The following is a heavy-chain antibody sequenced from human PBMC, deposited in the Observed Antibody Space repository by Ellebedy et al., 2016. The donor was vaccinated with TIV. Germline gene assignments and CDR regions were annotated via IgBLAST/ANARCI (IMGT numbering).Heavy chain of an antibody. CDR3: VKDGKATGTTGDDLFDS. Sequence: GESLKISCAASGFILSGDWMSWVRQAPGKGLEWVAHINPDGSSESYVDSVKGRFTISRDNAANSLYLQMNRLRPGDTAFYYCVKDGKATGTTGDDLFDSWGQGTLVAVSS. V-gene: IGHV3-7*03. CDR1: GFILSGDW. CDR2: INPDGSSE. J-gene: IGHJ4*02. D-gene: IGHD1-7*01.